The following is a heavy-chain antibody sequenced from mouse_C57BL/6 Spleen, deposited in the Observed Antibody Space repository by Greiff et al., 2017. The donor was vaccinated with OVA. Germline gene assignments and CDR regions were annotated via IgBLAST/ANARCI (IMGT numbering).Heavy chain of an antibody. D-gene: IGHD2-5*01. CDR3: ARRSNYRYFDV. J-gene: IGHJ1*03. CDR1: GYAFSSSW. Sequence: VQLQQSGPELVQPGASVKISCKASGYAFSSSWMNWVKQRPGKGLEWIGRIYPGDGDTNYNGKFKGKATLTADKSSSTAYMQLSSLTSEDSAVYFCARRSNYRYFDVWGTGTTVTVSS. V-gene: IGHV1-82*01. CDR2: IYPGDGDT.